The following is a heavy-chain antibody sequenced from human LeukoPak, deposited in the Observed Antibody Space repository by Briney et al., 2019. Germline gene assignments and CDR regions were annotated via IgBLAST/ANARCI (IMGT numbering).Heavy chain of an antibody. V-gene: IGHV3-11*04. CDR2: ISSSGSTI. CDR1: GFTFSDYY. Sequence: PGGSLRLSCAASGFTFSDYYMSWLRQAPGKGLEWVSYISSSGSTIYYADSVKGRFTISRDNAKNSLYLQMNSLRAEDTAVYYCARDLRIVGATSAFDIWGQGTMVTVSS. CDR3: ARDLRIVGATSAFDI. J-gene: IGHJ3*02. D-gene: IGHD1-26*01.